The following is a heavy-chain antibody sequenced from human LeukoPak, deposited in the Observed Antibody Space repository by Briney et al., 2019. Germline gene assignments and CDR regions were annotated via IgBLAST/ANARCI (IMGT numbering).Heavy chain of an antibody. J-gene: IGHJ4*02. CDR3: ATARRYCSGGSCAFDY. V-gene: IGHV1-24*01. CDR2: FDPEDGET. D-gene: IGHD2-15*01. Sequence: GASVKVSCKVSGYTLTQLSMHWVRQAPGKGLAWMGGFDPEDGETIYAQKFQGRVTMTEDTSTDTAYMELSSLRSEDTAVYYCATARRYCSGGSCAFDYWGQGTLVTVSS. CDR1: GYTLTQLS.